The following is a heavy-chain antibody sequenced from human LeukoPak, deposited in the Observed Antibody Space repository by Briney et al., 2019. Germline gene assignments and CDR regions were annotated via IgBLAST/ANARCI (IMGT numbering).Heavy chain of an antibody. J-gene: IGHJ6*02. CDR1: GFTFSSSA. Sequence: PGGSLRLSCAASGFTFSSSAMSWVRQVPGKGLEWVSGISASGGSTSYADSVKGRFTISRDNSKNTLYLQMNSLRAEDTAVYYCAMATKHFYYYYGMDVWGQGTTVTVSS. CDR3: AMATKHFYYYYGMDV. V-gene: IGHV3-23*01. CDR2: ISASGGST.